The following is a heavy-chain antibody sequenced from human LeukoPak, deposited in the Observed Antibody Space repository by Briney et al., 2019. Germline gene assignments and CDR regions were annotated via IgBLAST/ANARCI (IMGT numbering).Heavy chain of an antibody. CDR3: ARHPHCSGGSCYSGVGAFDI. J-gene: IGHJ3*02. D-gene: IGHD2-15*01. CDR1: RESISSSSYY. Sequence: SETLSLTCTVPRESISSSSYYWGWIRQPPGKGLEWIGNINYSGSTYYNPSLKSRVTISVDTSKNQFSLKLSSVTAADTAVYYCARHPHCSGGSCYSGVGAFDIWGQGTMVTVSS. V-gene: IGHV4-39*01. CDR2: INYSGST.